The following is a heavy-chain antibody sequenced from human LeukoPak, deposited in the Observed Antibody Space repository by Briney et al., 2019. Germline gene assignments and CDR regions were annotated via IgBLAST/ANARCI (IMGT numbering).Heavy chain of an antibody. Sequence: ASVKVSCKASGYTFTSYDINWVRQATGQGLEWMGWMNPNSGNTGYAQKFQGRVTMTRNTSISTAYMELSSLRSEDTAVYYCARGRLITFGGGRWGTDYWGQGTLVTVSS. CDR2: MNPNSGNT. V-gene: IGHV1-8*01. CDR1: GYTFTSYD. CDR3: ARGRLITFGGGRWGTDY. D-gene: IGHD3-16*01. J-gene: IGHJ4*02.